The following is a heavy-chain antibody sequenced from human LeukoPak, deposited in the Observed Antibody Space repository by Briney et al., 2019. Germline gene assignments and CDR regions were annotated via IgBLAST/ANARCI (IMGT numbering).Heavy chain of an antibody. CDR3: TTAPTFTMIVVGGDY. J-gene: IGHJ4*02. CDR2: IKSKTDGGTT. Sequence: PGGSLRLSCAASGFTFSNAWMSWVRQAPGKGLEWVGRIKSKTDGGTTDYAVPVKGRFTISRDDSKNTLYLQMNSLKTEDTAVYYCTTAPTFTMIVVGGDYWGQGTLVTVSS. D-gene: IGHD3-22*01. CDR1: GFTFSNAW. V-gene: IGHV3-15*01.